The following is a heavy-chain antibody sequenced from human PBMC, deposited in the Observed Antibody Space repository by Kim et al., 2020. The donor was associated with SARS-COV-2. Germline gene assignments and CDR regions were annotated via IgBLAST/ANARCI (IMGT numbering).Heavy chain of an antibody. V-gene: IGHV3-11*04. D-gene: IGHD2-15*01. J-gene: IGHJ3*02. CDR3: AKSLGYCSGGSCLGAFDI. Sequence: KGRFTIYMDNAKNSLYLQMNSLRAEDTAVYYCAKSLGYCSGGSCLGAFDIWGQGTMVTVSS.